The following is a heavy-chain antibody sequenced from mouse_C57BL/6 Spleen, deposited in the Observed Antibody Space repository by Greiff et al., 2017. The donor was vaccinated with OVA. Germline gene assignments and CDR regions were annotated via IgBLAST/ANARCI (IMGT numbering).Heavy chain of an antibody. CDR1: GYSITSGYY. CDR3: ASYDGREDYAMDY. CDR2: ISYDGSN. D-gene: IGHD2-3*01. J-gene: IGHJ4*01. V-gene: IGHV3-6*01. Sequence: EVKLMESGPGLVKPSQSLSLTCSVTGYSITSGYYWNWLRQFPGNKLEWMGYISYDGSNNYNPSLKNRISITRDTSKNQFFLKLNSVTTEDTATYYCASYDGREDYAMDYWGQGTSVTVSS.